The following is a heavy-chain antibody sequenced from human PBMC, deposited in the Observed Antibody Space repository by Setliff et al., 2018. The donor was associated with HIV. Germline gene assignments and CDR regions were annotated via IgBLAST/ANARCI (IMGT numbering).Heavy chain of an antibody. CDR3: ARRAVPSLGGWYKEDWFDP. V-gene: IGHV4-39*02. CDR2: IHFSGST. D-gene: IGHD6-19*01. CDR1: GDSFSGTSYY. J-gene: IGHJ5*02. Sequence: PSETLSLTCTVSGDSFSGTSYYWGWIRQPPGKGLEWIGSIHFSGSTWYTQSLKSRVTIWVDTSKNHLSLKLTSVTAADTALYYCARRAVPSLGGWYKEDWFDPWGQGILVTVSS.